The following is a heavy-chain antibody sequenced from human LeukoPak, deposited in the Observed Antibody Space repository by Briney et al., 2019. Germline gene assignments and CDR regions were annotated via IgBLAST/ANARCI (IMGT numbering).Heavy chain of an antibody. D-gene: IGHD2-15*01. V-gene: IGHV4-39*01. J-gene: IGHJ5*02. CDR1: GGSISSYY. CDR3: ARLRWRVRWFDP. CDR2: IYYSGST. Sequence: SETLSLTCTVSGGSISSYYWSWIRQPPGKGLEWIGSIYYSGSTYYNPSLKSRVTISVDTSKNQFSLKLSSVTAADTAVYYCARLRWRVRWFDPWGQGTLVTVSS.